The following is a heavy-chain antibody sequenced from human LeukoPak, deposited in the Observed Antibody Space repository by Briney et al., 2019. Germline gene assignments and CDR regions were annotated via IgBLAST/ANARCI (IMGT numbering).Heavy chain of an antibody. CDR3: ARGSRRPVAGPFDI. Sequence: SETLSLTCTVSGGSISSYYWSWIRQPPGKGLEWIGYIYYSGSTNYNPSLKSRVTISVDTSKNQFSLKLSSVTAADTAMYYCARGSRRPVAGPFDIWGQGTMVTVSS. CDR2: IYYSGST. D-gene: IGHD6-19*01. J-gene: IGHJ3*02. CDR1: GGSISSYY. V-gene: IGHV4-59*12.